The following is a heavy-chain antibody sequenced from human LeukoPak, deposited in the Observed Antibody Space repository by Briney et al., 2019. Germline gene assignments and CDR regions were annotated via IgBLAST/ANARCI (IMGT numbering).Heavy chain of an antibody. CDR2: INQSGET. Sequence: PSETLSLTCAVHGGSFSGYYWSWIRQPPGKGLEWIGEINQSGETNYNPSLMSRVTILEDTSKNQFSLMLTSVTAANTAVYYCARGARGDTPYNWFDPWGQGTLVTVSS. CDR1: GGSFSGYY. CDR3: ARGARGDTPYNWFDP. J-gene: IGHJ5*02. V-gene: IGHV4-34*01. D-gene: IGHD2-21*02.